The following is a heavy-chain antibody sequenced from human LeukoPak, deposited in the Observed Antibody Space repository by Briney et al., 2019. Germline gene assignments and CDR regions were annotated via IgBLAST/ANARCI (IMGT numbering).Heavy chain of an antibody. J-gene: IGHJ4*02. CDR2: ISSSGSTI. CDR1: GFTFSSYE. V-gene: IGHV3-48*03. CDR3: ASLPGIVVVSFDY. D-gene: IGHD3-22*01. Sequence: AGGSLRLSCAASGFTFSSYEMNWVRQAPGKGLEWVSYISSSGSTIYYADSVKGRFTISRDNAKNSLYLQMNSLRAEDTAVYYCASLPGIVVVSFDYWGQGTLVTVSS.